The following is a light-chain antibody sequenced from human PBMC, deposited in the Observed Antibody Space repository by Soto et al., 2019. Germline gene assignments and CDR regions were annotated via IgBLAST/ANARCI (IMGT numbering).Light chain of an antibody. CDR2: DVS. V-gene: IGLV2-14*01. CDR3: SSYTSATTYV. CDR1: SSDVGAYNY. Sequence: QSVLTQPASVSGSPGQSITISCTGTSSDVGAYNYASWYQQYPGAAPKVIIYDVSHRPAGVSNRFSGSKSGNTASLTISGLQTQDEADYYCSSYTSATTYVFGTGTKVTVL. J-gene: IGLJ1*01.